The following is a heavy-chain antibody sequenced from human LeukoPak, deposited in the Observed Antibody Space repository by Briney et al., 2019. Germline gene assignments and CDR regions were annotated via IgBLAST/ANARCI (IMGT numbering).Heavy chain of an antibody. CDR2: IYYSGST. D-gene: IGHD5-18*01. J-gene: IGHJ6*02. V-gene: IGHV4-59*01. CDR1: GGSISSYY. CDR3: GREYRRYSYGSHYYYGMDV. Sequence: KPSETLSLTCTVSGGSISSYYWSWIRQPPGKGVEWIGYIYYSGSTNYNPSLKSRVTISVDKSKNQFSLTLSSLTAADTAVFYFGREYRRYSYGSHYYYGMDVWGQGTTVTVSS.